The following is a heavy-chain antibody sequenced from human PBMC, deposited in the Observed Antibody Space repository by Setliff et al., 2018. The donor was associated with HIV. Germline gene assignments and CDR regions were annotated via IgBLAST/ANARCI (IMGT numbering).Heavy chain of an antibody. J-gene: IGHJ4*02. CDR3: AKGQGYYDILTGYPYYFDS. D-gene: IGHD3-9*01. CDR2: ISWNSGSI. Sequence: GGSLRLSCAASGFTFDDYAMHWVRQAPGKGLEWVSGISWNSGSIGYADSVKGRFTISRDNAKNSLYLQMNSLRAEDTALYYCAKGQGYYDILTGYPYYFDSWGQGTLVTVSS. V-gene: IGHV3-9*01. CDR1: GFTFDDYA.